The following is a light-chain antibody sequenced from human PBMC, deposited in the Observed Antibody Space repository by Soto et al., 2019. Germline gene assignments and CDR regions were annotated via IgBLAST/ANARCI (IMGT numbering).Light chain of an antibody. J-gene: IGKJ1*01. V-gene: IGKV1-39*01. CDR1: QSISSY. CDR3: QQTHSTSPGT. CDR2: AAS. Sequence: DIQMTQSPSSLSASVGDRVTITCRASQSISSYLNWYQLKPGKAPKLLIYAASSLQSGVPSRFSGSGSGTDFTLTISSLQPEDFATYYCQQTHSTSPGTFGQGTKVEIE.